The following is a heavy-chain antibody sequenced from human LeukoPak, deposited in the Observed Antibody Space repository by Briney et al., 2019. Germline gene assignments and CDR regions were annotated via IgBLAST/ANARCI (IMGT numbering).Heavy chain of an antibody. CDR1: GGSISSYY. V-gene: IGHV4-59*08. CDR3: ARLEDVVAPIDY. CDR2: IYYSGST. Sequence: SETLSLTCTVSGGSISSYYWSWIRLPPGKGLEWIGYIYYSGSTNYNPSLKSRVTISVDTSKNQFSLKLSSVTAADTAVYYCARLEDVVAPIDYRGQGTLVTVSS. D-gene: IGHD2-15*01. J-gene: IGHJ4*02.